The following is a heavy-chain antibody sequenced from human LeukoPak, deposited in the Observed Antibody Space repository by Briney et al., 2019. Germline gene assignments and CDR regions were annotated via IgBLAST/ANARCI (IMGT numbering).Heavy chain of an antibody. CDR1: GFTFSNAW. J-gene: IGHJ4*02. CDR2: ISHDSGVR. Sequence: PGGSLRLSCAASGFTFSNAWMNWVRQAPGKGLEWISYISHDSGVRYYADSVRGRFTISRDNAKNSLHLQMHSLRAEDTAVYYCVRDNPRCCGVVPANIDDYWGQGTLVTVSS. CDR3: VRDNPRCCGVVPANIDDY. V-gene: IGHV3-48*01. D-gene: IGHD2-15*01.